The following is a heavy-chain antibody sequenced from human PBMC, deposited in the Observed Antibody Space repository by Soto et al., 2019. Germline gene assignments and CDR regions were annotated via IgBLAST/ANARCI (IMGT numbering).Heavy chain of an antibody. J-gene: IGHJ6*02. Sequence: EVQLVESGGGLVKPGGSLRLSCAASGFTFSNAWMNWVRQAPGKGLEWVGRIKSKTDGGTTDYAAPVKGRFTISRDDSKNTLYLQMNRLNTEDTAVYYCKASCSSTSCYWHYYGMDVWGQGTTVTVSS. D-gene: IGHD2-2*01. V-gene: IGHV3-15*07. CDR3: KASCSSTSCYWHYYGMDV. CDR2: IKSKTDGGTT. CDR1: GFTFSNAW.